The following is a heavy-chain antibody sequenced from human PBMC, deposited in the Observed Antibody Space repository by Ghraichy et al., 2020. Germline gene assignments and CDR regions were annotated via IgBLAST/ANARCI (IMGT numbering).Heavy chain of an antibody. CDR2: ISGSGGST. V-gene: IGHV3-23*01. CDR1: GFTFSSYA. CDR3: AKLPVSVLAASSYFDY. Sequence: GGSLRLSCAASGFTFSSYAMSWVRQAPGKGLEWVSAISGSGGSTYYADSVKGRFTISRDNSKNTLYLQMNSLRAEDTAVYYCAKLPVSVLAASSYFDYWGQGTLVTVSS. D-gene: IGHD6-13*01. J-gene: IGHJ4*02.